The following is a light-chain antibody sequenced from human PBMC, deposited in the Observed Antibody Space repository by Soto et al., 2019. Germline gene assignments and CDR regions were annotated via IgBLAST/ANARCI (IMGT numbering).Light chain of an antibody. V-gene: IGKV1-12*01. CDR3: QQANSFPRT. Sequence: DIQMTQSPSSVSASVGDRVTITCRASQSISTGLGWFQQKPGRAPKLLIYAASTLQSGVPSRFSGSGSGTDFTLTISSLQPEDFATYYCQQANSFPRTFGGGTNVEIK. J-gene: IGKJ4*01. CDR1: QSISTG. CDR2: AAS.